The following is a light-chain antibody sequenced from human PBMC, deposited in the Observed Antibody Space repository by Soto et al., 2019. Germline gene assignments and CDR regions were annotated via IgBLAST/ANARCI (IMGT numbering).Light chain of an antibody. V-gene: IGKV1-27*01. CDR3: QKYNGALRS. J-gene: IGKJ4*01. Sequence: DIQMTQSPSSLSASVGDRVTITCRASQGINTYLAWYQQKPGKVPKLLIYAASTLQSGVPSRFSGSGSGTDFTLPISSRQPEDVATYYCQKYNGALRSFGGGTKVEIK. CDR1: QGINTY. CDR2: AAS.